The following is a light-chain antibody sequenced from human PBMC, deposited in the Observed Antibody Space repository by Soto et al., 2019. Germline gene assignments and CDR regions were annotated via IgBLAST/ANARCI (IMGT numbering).Light chain of an antibody. J-gene: IGLJ2*01. CDR3: SSFTTSSTLVV. CDR1: SSDVGGYKF. V-gene: IGLV2-14*01. CDR2: EVN. Sequence: QSALTQPASVSASPGQSITISCTGTSSDVGGYKFVSWYQHHPGKAPKLMIYEVNNRPSGVSSRFSGSKSGNTASLTISGLQTEDEADYYCSSFTTSSTLVVFGGGTKLTVL.